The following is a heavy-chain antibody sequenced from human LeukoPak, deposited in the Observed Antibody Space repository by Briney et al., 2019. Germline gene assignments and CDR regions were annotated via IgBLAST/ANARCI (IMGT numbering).Heavy chain of an antibody. CDR1: GFTFSNYA. CDR3: TTAHAYYYDSSGYYLFDY. CDR2: ISYDGSNK. J-gene: IGHJ4*02. Sequence: PGGSLRLSCAASGFTFSNYAMHWVRQAPDKGLEWVAVISYDGSNKYYADSVKGRFTISRENSKNTLNLQMNSLKTEDTAVYYCTTAHAYYYDSSGYYLFDYWGQGTLVTVSS. D-gene: IGHD3-22*01. V-gene: IGHV3-30-3*01.